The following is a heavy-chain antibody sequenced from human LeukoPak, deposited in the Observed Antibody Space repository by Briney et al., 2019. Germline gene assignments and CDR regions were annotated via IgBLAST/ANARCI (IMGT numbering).Heavy chain of an antibody. Sequence: GESLKISCKGSGYSFTSYWIGWVRQMPGKGLEWMGIIYPGGSDTRYSPSFQGQVTISVDKSISTAYLQWSSLKASDTAMYYCARLLEQWLGPHYFDYWGQGTLVTVSS. D-gene: IGHD6-19*01. CDR2: IYPGGSDT. V-gene: IGHV5-51*01. CDR3: ARLLEQWLGPHYFDY. J-gene: IGHJ4*02. CDR1: GYSFTSYW.